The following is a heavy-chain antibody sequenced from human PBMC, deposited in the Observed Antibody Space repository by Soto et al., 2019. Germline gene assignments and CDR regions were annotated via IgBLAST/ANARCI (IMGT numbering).Heavy chain of an antibody. D-gene: IGHD3-16*01. Sequence: EVPLVESGGGLVQPGRSLRLSCAASGFTFDDYAMHWVRQAPGKGLEWVSGISWNSGNIDYADSVKGRFTISRDNAKNSLYLQMNSLRTEDTALYYCAKDRGAYWGLDDYWGQGTLVTVSS. CDR3: AKDRGAYWGLDDY. J-gene: IGHJ4*02. CDR1: GFTFDDYA. CDR2: ISWNSGNI. V-gene: IGHV3-9*01.